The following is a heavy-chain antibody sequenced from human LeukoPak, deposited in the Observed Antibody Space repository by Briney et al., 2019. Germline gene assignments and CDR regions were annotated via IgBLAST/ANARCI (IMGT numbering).Heavy chain of an antibody. CDR1: GYTFTNYG. J-gene: IGHJ4*02. CDR3: ARVPSFQPLDY. V-gene: IGHV1-18*01. CDR2: ISAYNGNT. D-gene: IGHD2-2*01. Sequence: VAPVKVSCKASGYTFTNYGISWVRQAPGQGLEWMGWISAYNGNTIYAQKVQGRVTMTTDTSTSTAYMELRSLRSDDTAVYYCARVPSFQPLDYWGQGTLVTVSS.